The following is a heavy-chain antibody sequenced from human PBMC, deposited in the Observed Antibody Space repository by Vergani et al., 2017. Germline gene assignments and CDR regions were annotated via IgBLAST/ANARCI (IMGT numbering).Heavy chain of an antibody. D-gene: IGHD2-21*01. CDR1: GFTTVDYV. CDR2: IRIYMFGDGGTR. CDR3: ARRIVVEPGIPRVDWLDP. J-gene: IGHJ5*02. Sequence: EAQLAESGGGLVKPGQSLKLSCTASGFTTVDYVMSCFRQAPGKGLGWVGLIRIYMFGDGGTREYAASVKGRFTISRDDSRGTVYLQMDRLESADTAVYYCARRIVVEPGIPRVDWLDPWGPGTLVTVSS. V-gene: IGHV3-49*05.